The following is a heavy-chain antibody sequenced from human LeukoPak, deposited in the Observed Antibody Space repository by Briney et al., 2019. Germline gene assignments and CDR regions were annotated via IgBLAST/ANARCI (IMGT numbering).Heavy chain of an antibody. J-gene: IGHJ4*02. CDR3: ARGDGRDLLDY. Sequence: GGSLRLSCAASGFTFSTYNMNWVRQAPGKGLEWVSSISSSSYIFYADSVKGRFTISRDNAKNSLYLQMNSLGAEDTAVYYCARGDGRDLLDYWGQGTLVTVSS. CDR1: GFTFSTYN. V-gene: IGHV3-21*01. CDR2: ISSSSYI. D-gene: IGHD1-26*01.